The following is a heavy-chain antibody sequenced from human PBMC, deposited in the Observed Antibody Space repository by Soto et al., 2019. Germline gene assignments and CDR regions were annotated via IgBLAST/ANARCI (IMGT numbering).Heavy chain of an antibody. CDR3: AKDRRPGIAAAGPYFDY. V-gene: IGHV3-23*01. Sequence: PXGSLRLACAASGFTFSSYAMSWVRQAPGKGLEWVSAISGSGGSTYYADSVKGRFTISRDNSKNTLYLQMNSLRAEDTAVYYCAKDRRPGIAAAGPYFDYWGQGTLVTVSS. CDR1: GFTFSSYA. J-gene: IGHJ4*02. D-gene: IGHD6-13*01. CDR2: ISGSGGST.